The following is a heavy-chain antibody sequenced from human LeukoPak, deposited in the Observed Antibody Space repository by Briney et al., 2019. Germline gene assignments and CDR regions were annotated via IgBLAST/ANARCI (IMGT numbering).Heavy chain of an antibody. V-gene: IGHV4-61*02. CDR2: IYTSGST. Sequence: SQTLSLTCTVSGGSISSGSYYWSWIRQPAGRGLVWIGRIYTSGSTNYNPSLKSRVTISVDTSKNQFFLKLSSVTAADTAVYYCARGRYYYYGMDVWGQGTTVTVSS. CDR1: GGSISSGSYY. J-gene: IGHJ6*02. CDR3: ARGRYYYYGMDV.